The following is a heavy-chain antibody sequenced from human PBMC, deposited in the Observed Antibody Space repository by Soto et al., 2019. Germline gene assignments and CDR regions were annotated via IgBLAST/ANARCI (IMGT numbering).Heavy chain of an antibody. CDR3: ASMIGDPVLSFDS. Sequence: QVQLQESGPGLVKPSETLSLTCTVSGGSISSYYWSWIRQPPGKGLEWIGFIFYSGSTSYNPSLXXRXSISIDTSESQFSLKLNSVTAADTAVYYCASMIGDPVLSFDSWRQGTLVAVS. CDR1: GGSISSYY. V-gene: IGHV4-59*13. J-gene: IGHJ5*01. D-gene: IGHD3-10*02. CDR2: IFYSGST.